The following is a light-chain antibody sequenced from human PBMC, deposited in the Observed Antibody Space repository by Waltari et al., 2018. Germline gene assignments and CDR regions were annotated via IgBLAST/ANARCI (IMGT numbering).Light chain of an antibody. CDR1: SSDVVGYNY. CDR2: EVT. V-gene: IGLV2-8*01. CDR3: SSYGGSNTLWV. Sequence: QSALTQPPSASGSPGQSVTIPCTGTSSDVVGYNYVSWYQQRPGKAPKLLIYEVTKRPSGVPARFSGSRSGNTASLTVSGLQAEDEADYYCSSYGGSNTLWVFGTGTKVTVL. J-gene: IGLJ1*01.